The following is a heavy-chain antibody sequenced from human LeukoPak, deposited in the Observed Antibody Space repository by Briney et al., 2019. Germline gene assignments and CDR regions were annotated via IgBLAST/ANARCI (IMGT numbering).Heavy chain of an antibody. CDR1: GFTFSSYA. Sequence: GGSLRLSCAASGFTFSSYAVNRVRQAPGKGLEWVSVIGPSGGTTYYADSVKGRVTISRDNSKDTLYLQMDSLRVEDTAVYYCARESGGGTRLIDYWGQGTPVTVSS. CDR2: IGPSGGTT. D-gene: IGHD2-15*01. V-gene: IGHV3-23*01. J-gene: IGHJ4*02. CDR3: ARESGGGTRLIDY.